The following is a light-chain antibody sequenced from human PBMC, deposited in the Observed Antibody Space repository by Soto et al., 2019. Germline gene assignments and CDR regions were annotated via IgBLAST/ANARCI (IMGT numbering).Light chain of an antibody. J-gene: IGKJ4*01. V-gene: IGKV3D-20*02. CDR1: QTVRNNY. CDR3: QQHINWPLT. Sequence: EIVLTQSPGTLSLSPGERATLSCRASQTVRNNYLAWYQQKPGQAPRLLTYDASSRATGIPDRFSGGGSGADFTLTISSLEPEDFALYYCQQHINWPLTFGGGTKVDIK. CDR2: DAS.